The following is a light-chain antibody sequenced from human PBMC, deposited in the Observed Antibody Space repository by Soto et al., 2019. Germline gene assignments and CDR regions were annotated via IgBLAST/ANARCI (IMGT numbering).Light chain of an antibody. V-gene: IGLV2-23*01. CDR3: CSYAGTNTFV. J-gene: IGLJ1*01. Sequence: QSALTQPASVSGSPGQSITISCTGTSSDVGSYNLVSWYQQHPGKAPKLMIYEANKRPSGVSNRFSGSKSANTASLTISGLQTEDEADYYCCSYAGTNTFVFGTGTKLIVL. CDR1: SSDVGSYNL. CDR2: EAN.